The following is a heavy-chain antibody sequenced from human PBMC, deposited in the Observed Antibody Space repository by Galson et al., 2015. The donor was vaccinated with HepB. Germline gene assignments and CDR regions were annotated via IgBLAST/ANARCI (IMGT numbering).Heavy chain of an antibody. J-gene: IGHJ6*02. CDR1: GFTFSSYS. CDR3: ASSHHLNSSSWYSFLVYYYGMDV. V-gene: IGHV3-21*01. CDR2: ISSSSSYI. Sequence: SLRLSCAASGFTFSSYSMNWVRQAPGKGLEWVSSISSSSSYIYYADSVKGRFTISRDNAKNSLYLQMNSLRAEDTAVYYCASSHHLNSSSWYSFLVYYYGMDVWGQGTTVTVSS. D-gene: IGHD6-13*01.